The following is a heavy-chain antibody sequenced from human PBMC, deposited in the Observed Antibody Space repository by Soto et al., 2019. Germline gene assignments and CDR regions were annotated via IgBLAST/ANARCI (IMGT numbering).Heavy chain of an antibody. V-gene: IGHV4-34*01. CDR2: INHSGST. CDR3: ASAYYDFWSSDFDP. Sequence: SETLSLTCAVYGGSFSGYYWSWIRQPPGKGLEWIGEINHSGSTNYNPSLKSRVTIPVDTSKNQFSLKLSSVTAADTAVYYCASAYYDFWSSDFDPWGQGTLVTVSS. CDR1: GGSFSGYY. D-gene: IGHD3-3*01. J-gene: IGHJ5*02.